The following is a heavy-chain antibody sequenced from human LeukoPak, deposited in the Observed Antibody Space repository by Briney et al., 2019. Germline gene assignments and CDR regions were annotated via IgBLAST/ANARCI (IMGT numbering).Heavy chain of an antibody. Sequence: PGGSLRLSCEASGFTFSSYAMSWVRQAPGKGLEWVSAISGSGGSTYYADSVKGRFTISRDNSKSTLYLQMNSLRAEDTAVYYCANRVAGMGYWGQGTLVTVSS. D-gene: IGHD6-13*01. CDR3: ANRVAGMGY. V-gene: IGHV3-23*01. CDR1: GFTFSSYA. J-gene: IGHJ4*02. CDR2: ISGSGGST.